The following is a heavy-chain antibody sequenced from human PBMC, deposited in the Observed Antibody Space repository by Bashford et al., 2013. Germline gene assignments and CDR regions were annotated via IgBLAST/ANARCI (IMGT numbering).Heavy chain of an antibody. D-gene: IGHD6-6*01. CDR3: ATLRIVARQ. Sequence: VRQAPGKGLEWVSYISSSGSTIYYADSVKGRFTIFRDNAKNSLYLQMNSLRVEDTAVYYCATLRIVARQWGQGIQVTVSS. J-gene: IGHJ4*02. V-gene: IGHV3-48*03. CDR2: ISSSGSTI.